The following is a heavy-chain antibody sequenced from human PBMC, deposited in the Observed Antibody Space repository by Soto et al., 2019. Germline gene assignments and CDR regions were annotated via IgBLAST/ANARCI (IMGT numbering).Heavy chain of an antibody. CDR1: GFTFSSYW. Sequence: EVQLVESGGGLVQPGGSLRLSCAASGFTFSSYWMSWVRQAPGKGLEWVANIKQDGSEKYYVDSVKGRFTISRDNAKNSLYLQMNSLRAEDTAVYYCARPLLPLNGNYYYYMDVWGKGTTVTVSS. CDR2: IKQDGSEK. J-gene: IGHJ6*03. V-gene: IGHV3-7*01. CDR3: ARPLLPLNGNYYYYMDV. D-gene: IGHD2-15*01.